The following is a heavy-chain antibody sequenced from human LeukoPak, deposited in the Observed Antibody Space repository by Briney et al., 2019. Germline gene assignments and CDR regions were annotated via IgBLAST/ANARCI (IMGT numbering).Heavy chain of an antibody. CDR2: IYYSRST. Sequence: PSETLSLTCTVSGGSISSSSYYWGWIRQPPGKGLEWIGSIYYSRSTYYNPSLKSRVTISVDTSKNQFSLKLSSVTAADTAVYYCASLTMVRGVIIPPRDYWGQGTLVTVSS. J-gene: IGHJ4*02. CDR1: GGSISSSSYY. D-gene: IGHD3-10*01. CDR3: ASLTMVRGVIIPPRDY. V-gene: IGHV4-39*01.